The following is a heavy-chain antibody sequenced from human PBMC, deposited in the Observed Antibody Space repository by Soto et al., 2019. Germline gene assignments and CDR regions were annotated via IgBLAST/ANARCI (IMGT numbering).Heavy chain of an antibody. Sequence: PGASLKISCKGSGYSFPSQWIGWVRQMPGKGLEWMGNIYPADSDTRYSPSFQGQVTISADKSIRTAYLQWSSLKASDTGIYYCARVSHGTASYYEYYGMDIWGQGTTVTVS. J-gene: IGHJ6*02. CDR3: ARVSHGTASYYEYYGMDI. V-gene: IGHV5-51*01. CDR2: IYPADSDT. CDR1: GYSFPSQW. D-gene: IGHD5-18*01.